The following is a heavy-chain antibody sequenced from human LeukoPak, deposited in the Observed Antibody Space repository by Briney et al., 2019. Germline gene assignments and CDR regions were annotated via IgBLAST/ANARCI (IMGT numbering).Heavy chain of an antibody. CDR1: GGTFSSYA. V-gene: IGHV1-69*01. CDR3: ARGRGAAAAPGYFDY. Sequence: SVKVSCKASGGTFSSYAISWVRQAPGQGLEWMGGIIPIFGTANYAQKFQGRVTITADESTSTAYMELSSLRSEDTAVYHCARGRGAAAAPGYFDYWGQGTLVTVSS. J-gene: IGHJ4*02. CDR2: IIPIFGTA. D-gene: IGHD6-13*01.